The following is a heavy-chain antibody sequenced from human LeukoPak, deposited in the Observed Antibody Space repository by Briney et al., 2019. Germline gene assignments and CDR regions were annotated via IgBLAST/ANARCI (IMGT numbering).Heavy chain of an antibody. CDR3: RSYGSGSYSRAFDI. J-gene: IGHJ3*02. V-gene: IGHV3-30*01. D-gene: IGHD3-10*01. CDR1: GFTFSSYA. CDR2: ISYDGSNK. Sequence: GGSLRLSCAVSGFTFSSYAMHWVRQAPGKGLEWVAVISYDGSNKYYADSVKGRFTISRDNSKNTLYLQMNSLRAEDTAVYYCRSYGSGSYSRAFDIWGQGTMVTVSS.